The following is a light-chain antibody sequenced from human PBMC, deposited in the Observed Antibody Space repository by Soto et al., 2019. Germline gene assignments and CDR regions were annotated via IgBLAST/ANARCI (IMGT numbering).Light chain of an antibody. J-gene: IGLJ1*01. CDR2: EAS. CDR1: STDFVSYNR. V-gene: IGLV2-18*01. CDR3: SLYTSENTYV. Sequence: QSALTQAPAVSGCPGQSVTISCTGTSTDFVSYNRVSWYQQPPGTAPKLIIYEASNRPSGVPDRFSGSKSGNTASLTISGLQAADEADYYCSLYTSENTYVFGTGTKVTVL.